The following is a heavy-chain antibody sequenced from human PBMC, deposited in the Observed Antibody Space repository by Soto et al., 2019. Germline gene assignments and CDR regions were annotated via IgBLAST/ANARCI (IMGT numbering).Heavy chain of an antibody. Sequence: SETLSLTCAVSSGSISSSNWWSWVRQPPGKGLEWIGEIYHSGSTNYNPSLKSRVTISVDKSKNQFSLKLSSVTAADTAVYYCARDNRQLGGGADYWGQGTLVTVSS. CDR1: SGSISSSNW. V-gene: IGHV4-4*02. D-gene: IGHD6-6*01. CDR3: ARDNRQLGGGADY. J-gene: IGHJ4*02. CDR2: IYHSGST.